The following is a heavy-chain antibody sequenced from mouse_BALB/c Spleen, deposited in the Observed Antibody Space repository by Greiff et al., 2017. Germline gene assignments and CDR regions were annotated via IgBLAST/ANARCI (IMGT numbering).Heavy chain of an antibody. CDR1: GFTFSSYA. V-gene: IGHV5-6-5*01. Sequence: EVKLVESGGGLVKPGGSLKLSCAASGFTFSSYAMSWVRQTPEKRLEWVASISSGGSTYYPDSVKGRFTISRDNARNILYLQMSSLRSEDTAMYYCARGFLYDGYYVWAMDYWGQGTSVTVSS. CDR3: ARGFLYDGYYVWAMDY. J-gene: IGHJ4*01. D-gene: IGHD2-3*01. CDR2: ISSGGST.